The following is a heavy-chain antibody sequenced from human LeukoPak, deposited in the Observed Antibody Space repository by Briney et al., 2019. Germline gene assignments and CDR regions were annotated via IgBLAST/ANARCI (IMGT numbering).Heavy chain of an antibody. D-gene: IGHD5-24*01. Sequence: SETLSLTCTVSGGSISSYYWSWIRQPPGKGLEWIGYIYYSVSTNYNPSLKSRVTISVDASKNQFSLKLRPVTAADTAVYYCARRDGYISAIDYWGQGTLVTVSS. V-gene: IGHV4-59*01. CDR1: GGSISSYY. CDR3: ARRDGYISAIDY. CDR2: IYYSVST. J-gene: IGHJ4*02.